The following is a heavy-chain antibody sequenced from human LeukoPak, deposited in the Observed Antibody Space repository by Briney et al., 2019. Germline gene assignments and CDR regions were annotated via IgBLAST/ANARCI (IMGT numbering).Heavy chain of an antibody. D-gene: IGHD3-3*01. CDR3: AGRLLFRSGEDY. CDR2: ISGSGDRT. V-gene: IGHV3-23*01. Sequence: GGSLRLSCVASGFTFSTYAMTWVRQAPGKGLEWVSTISGSGDRTYYAGFVKGRFTISRDNSKNTLFLQMNSLRAEDTAIYYCAGRLLFRSGEDYWGQGTLVTVSS. CDR1: GFTFSTYA. J-gene: IGHJ4*02.